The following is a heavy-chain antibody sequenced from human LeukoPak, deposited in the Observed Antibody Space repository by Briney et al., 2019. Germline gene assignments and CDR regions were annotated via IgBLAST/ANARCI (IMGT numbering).Heavy chain of an antibody. D-gene: IGHD3-10*01. J-gene: IGHJ5*02. CDR1: GXSISSYY. CDR3: ARHGDSYESGWFDP. V-gene: IGHV4-59*08. Sequence: SETLSLTCTVSGXSISSYYWSWIRQPPGKGLEWIGYISYSGTTNYNPSLKSRVTISVYTSKNQFSLKLSSVTAADTAVYYCARHGDSYESGWFDPWGQGTLVTVSS. CDR2: ISYSGTT.